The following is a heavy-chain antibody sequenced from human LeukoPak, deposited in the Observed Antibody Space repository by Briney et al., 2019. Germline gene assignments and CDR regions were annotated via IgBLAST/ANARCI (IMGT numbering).Heavy chain of an antibody. V-gene: IGHV4-4*07. Sequence: SETLSLTCTVSGGSISSYYWSWIRQPAGKGLEWIGRIYTSGSTNYNPSLKSRVTISVDTSKNQFSLKLSSVTAADTAVYYCARRSGNQAAAGPSGFDPWGQGTLVTVSS. CDR2: IYTSGST. CDR1: GGSISSYY. CDR3: ARRSGNQAAAGPSGFDP. D-gene: IGHD6-13*01. J-gene: IGHJ5*02.